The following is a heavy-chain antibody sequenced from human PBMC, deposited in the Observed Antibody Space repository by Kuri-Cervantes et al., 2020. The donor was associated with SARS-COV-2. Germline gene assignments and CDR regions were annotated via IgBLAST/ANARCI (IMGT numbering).Heavy chain of an antibody. Sequence: GGSLRLSCAASGFTFSSYSMNWVRQAPGKGLEWVSSSSSSSSYIYYADSVKGRFTISRDNAKNSLYLQMNSLRAEDTAVYYCARAPPVLLWFGEPPGGFDYWGQGTLVTVSS. CDR3: ARAPPVLLWFGEPPGGFDY. CDR1: GFTFSSYS. J-gene: IGHJ4*02. D-gene: IGHD3-10*01. CDR2: SSSSSSYI. V-gene: IGHV3-21*01.